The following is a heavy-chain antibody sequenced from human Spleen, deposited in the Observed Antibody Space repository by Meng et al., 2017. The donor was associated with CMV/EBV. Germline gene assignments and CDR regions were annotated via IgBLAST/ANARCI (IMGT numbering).Heavy chain of an antibody. CDR1: CYTLTSHG. CDR3: ARGTGIFDY. V-gene: IGHV1-18*04. J-gene: IGHJ4*02. CDR2: ISPSIGST. Sequence: VSCRASCYTLTSHGITWVRQAPGQGLEWMGWISPSIGSTNYVQKLEGRVTMTTDRSTTTAYLELRSLRYDDTAVYFCARGTGIFDYWGQGTLVTVSS. D-gene: IGHD7-27*01.